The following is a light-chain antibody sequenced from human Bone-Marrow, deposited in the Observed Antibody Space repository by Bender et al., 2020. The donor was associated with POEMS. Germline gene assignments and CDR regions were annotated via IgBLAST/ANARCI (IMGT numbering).Light chain of an antibody. V-gene: IGLV2-14*01. J-gene: IGLJ1*01. CDR2: DVS. Sequence: QSALTQPVSVSGSPGQSITISCTGTSSDVGGYNYVSWYQLHPGKAPKLMIYDVSNRPSGVSNRFSGSKSGNTASLTISGLQAEDEADYYCSSYRSSSTLYVFGTGTKVTVL. CDR3: SSYRSSSTLYV. CDR1: SSDVGGYNY.